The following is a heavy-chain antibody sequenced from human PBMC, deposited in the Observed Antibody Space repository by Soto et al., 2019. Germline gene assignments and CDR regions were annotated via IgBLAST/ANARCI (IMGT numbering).Heavy chain of an antibody. CDR2: ISYDGSNK. CDR3: AKGHRIAAAGNQPTDY. V-gene: IGHV3-30*18. D-gene: IGHD6-13*01. Sequence: GGSLRLSCAASGFTFSSYGMHWVRQAPGKGLEWVAVISYDGSNKYYADSVKGRFTISRDNSKNTLYLQMNSLRAEDTAVYYCAKGHRIAAAGNQPTDYWGQGTLVTVSS. CDR1: GFTFSSYG. J-gene: IGHJ4*02.